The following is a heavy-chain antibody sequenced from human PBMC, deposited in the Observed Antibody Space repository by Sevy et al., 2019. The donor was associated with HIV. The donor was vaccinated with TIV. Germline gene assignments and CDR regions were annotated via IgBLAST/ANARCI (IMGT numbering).Heavy chain of an antibody. V-gene: IGHV3-7*01. CDR1: GFTFSSYW. J-gene: IGHJ4*02. CDR2: MKEDGSEK. D-gene: IGHD5-18*01. Sequence: GGSLRLSCAASGFTFSSYWMSWVRQAPGKGLKWVATMKEDGSEKSYVDSVKGRFTISRDNAKNSLYLQMNSLRVDDTALYYCVREGLGGFSYSLDCWGQRTLVTVSS. CDR3: VREGLGGFSYSLDC.